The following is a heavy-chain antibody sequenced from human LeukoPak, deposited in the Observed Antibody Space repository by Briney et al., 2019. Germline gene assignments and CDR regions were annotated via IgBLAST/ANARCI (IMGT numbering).Heavy chain of an antibody. D-gene: IGHD4-17*01. J-gene: IGHJ4*02. V-gene: IGHV4-59*08. CDR1: GGSISSYY. CDR2: IYYSGST. CDR3: ARHRIYYGDYDY. Sequence: PSETLSLTCTVSGGSISSYYWSWIRQPPGKGLEWIGYIYYSGSTNYHPSLKSRVTISLDTSKNQFSLRLSSVTAADTAVYYCARHRIYYGDYDYWGQGTLVTASS.